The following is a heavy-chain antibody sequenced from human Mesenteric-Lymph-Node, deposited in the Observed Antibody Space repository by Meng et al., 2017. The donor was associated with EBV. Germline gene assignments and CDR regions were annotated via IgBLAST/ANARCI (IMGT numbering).Heavy chain of an antibody. CDR3: ARASVYGDYDNWFDP. CDR1: GGSISNDGYS. D-gene: IGHD4-17*01. CDR2: IYHSGST. V-gene: IGHV4-30-2*01. J-gene: IGHJ5*02. Sequence: LQLQGSGSGLVKPSQPLSLTCAVSGGSISNDGYSWSWIRQPPGKGLEWIGYIYHSGSTYSNPSLKSRVTISVDRSKNQFSLKLNSVTAADTAVYYCARASVYGDYDNWFDPWGQGTLVTVSS.